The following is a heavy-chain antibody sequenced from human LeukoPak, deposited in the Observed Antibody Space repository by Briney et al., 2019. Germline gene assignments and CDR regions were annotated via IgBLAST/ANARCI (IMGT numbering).Heavy chain of an antibody. CDR3: ASGPTLYSSGWYSI. CDR1: GGSFSGYY. J-gene: IGHJ4*02. V-gene: IGHV4-34*01. CDR2: INHSGST. D-gene: IGHD6-19*01. Sequence: PSETLSLTCAVYGGSFSGYYWNWIRQPPGKGLECIGEINHSGSTNYNPSLKSRVTISVDTSKSQFSLKLSSVTAADTAVYYCASGPTLYSSGWYSIWGQGTLVTVSS.